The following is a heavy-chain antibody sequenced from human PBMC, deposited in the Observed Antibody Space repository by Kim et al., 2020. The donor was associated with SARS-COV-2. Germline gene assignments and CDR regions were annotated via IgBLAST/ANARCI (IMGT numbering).Heavy chain of an antibody. D-gene: IGHD2-2*01. CDR2: INVAGTPT. CDR1: GFIVSTYD. Sequence: GGSLRLSCAASGFIVSTYDMSWVRQAPGRGLERVSAINVAGTPTYYADSVKGRFTISRDNSKNTLYLQMNSLKVEDTAIYYCAKRGSAETAGYYF. J-gene: IGHJ4*01. CDR3: AKRGSAETAGYYF. V-gene: IGHV3-23*01.